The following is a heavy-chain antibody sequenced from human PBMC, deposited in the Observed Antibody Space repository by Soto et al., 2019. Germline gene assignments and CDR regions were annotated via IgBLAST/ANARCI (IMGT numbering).Heavy chain of an antibody. J-gene: IGHJ4*02. V-gene: IGHV3-9*01. CDR1: GFTFYDYG. Sequence: GGSLILSCAAAGFTFYDYGMHWVRQAPGKGLEWVSGISWNSGSKAYVDSVKGRFTISRDSAKSSLYLQMNSLRVEDTALYYCAKSALRGKINYFDPWGQETRVTVSS. CDR2: ISWNSGSK. D-gene: IGHD3-10*01. CDR3: AKSALRGKINYFDP.